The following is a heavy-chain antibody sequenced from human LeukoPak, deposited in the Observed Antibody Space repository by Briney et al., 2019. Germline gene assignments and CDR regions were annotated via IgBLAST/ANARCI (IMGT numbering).Heavy chain of an antibody. V-gene: IGHV4-38-2*02. CDR2: IYRSGST. D-gene: IGHD2-2*01. CDR3: ARGDCSSTICYSPMDV. CDR1: GYSISSGYY. J-gene: IGHJ6*03. Sequence: SETLSLTCTVSGYSISSGYYWVWIRQTPGKGLEWIGSIYRSGSTNYNPSLKSRVTISVDTSKNQFSPKVNSVTAADTALYYCARGDCSSTICYSPMDVWGKGTTVTVSS.